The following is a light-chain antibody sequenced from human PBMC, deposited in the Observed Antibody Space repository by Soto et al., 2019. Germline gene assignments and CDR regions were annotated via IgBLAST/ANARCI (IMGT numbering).Light chain of an antibody. Sequence: DIVMTQSPDSLAVSLDERATINCKSSQSVLYSSNNNNYLAWYQQKSGQPPKLLIYWASNRESGVPDRFSGSGSGTEFSLTISSLQADDVAVYYCQQYYNIPPTFGQGTKVEIK. CDR3: QQYYNIPPT. CDR1: QSVLYSSNNNNY. J-gene: IGKJ1*01. V-gene: IGKV4-1*01. CDR2: WAS.